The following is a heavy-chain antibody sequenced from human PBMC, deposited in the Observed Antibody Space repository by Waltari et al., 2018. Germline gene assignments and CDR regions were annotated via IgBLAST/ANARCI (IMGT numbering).Heavy chain of an antibody. CDR3: ARVIIAAAVYYYYGMDV. CDR1: GFTFSSYA. Sequence: EVQLLESGGGLVQPGGSLRLSCAASGFTFSSYAMSWVRQAPWKGLEWVSVIYSGGSTYYADSVKGRLTISRDNSKNTLYLQMNSLRAEDTAVYYCARVIIAAAVYYYYGMDVWGQGTTVTVSS. CDR2: IYSGGST. J-gene: IGHJ6*02. V-gene: IGHV3-23*03. D-gene: IGHD6-13*01.